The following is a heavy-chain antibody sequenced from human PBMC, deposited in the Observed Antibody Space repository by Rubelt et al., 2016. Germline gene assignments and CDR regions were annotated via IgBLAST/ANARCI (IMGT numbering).Heavy chain of an antibody. J-gene: IGHJ3*02. Sequence: DVQLLESGGGLVQPGGSLRLSCAASGFTFSNCAMHWVRQAPGKGLEWVSDLSGSGGSTYYADSVKGRFTISRDNAKNSLYLQMNSLRAEDTALYYCAKGVAAAGDDAFDIWGQGTMVTVSS. V-gene: IGHV3-23*01. CDR1: GFTFSNCA. CDR2: LSGSGGST. CDR3: AKGVAAAGDDAFDI. D-gene: IGHD6-13*01.